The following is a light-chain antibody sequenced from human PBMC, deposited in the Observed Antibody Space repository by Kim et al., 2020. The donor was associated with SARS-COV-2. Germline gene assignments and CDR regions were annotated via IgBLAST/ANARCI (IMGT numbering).Light chain of an antibody. Sequence: ASVGDRVTITCRASQGISSWLPWYQQQPGHAPQLLIYRASTLCSGVPSRFRRSGSGSDVNLTINSLQPDDFATYYCLQYNSYWGTFGQGTKVDIK. CDR3: LQYNSYWGT. CDR2: RAS. V-gene: IGKV1-5*03. J-gene: IGKJ1*01. CDR1: QGISSW.